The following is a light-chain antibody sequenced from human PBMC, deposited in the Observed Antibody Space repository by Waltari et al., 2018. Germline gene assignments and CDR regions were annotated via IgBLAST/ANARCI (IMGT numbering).Light chain of an antibody. CDR2: AAS. J-gene: IGKJ1*01. Sequence: DIQMTQSPSSLSASVGDRVTITCRASQSISSYLNWYQQKPGKAPKLLIYAASSLQSGVPSRFSGSGSGTDFTLIISSLQPEDFATDYCQQSHSTRTFGQGTKVEIK. V-gene: IGKV1-39*01. CDR1: QSISSY. CDR3: QQSHSTRT.